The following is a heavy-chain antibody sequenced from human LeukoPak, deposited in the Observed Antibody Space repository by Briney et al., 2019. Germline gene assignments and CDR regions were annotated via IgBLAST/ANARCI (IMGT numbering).Heavy chain of an antibody. J-gene: IGHJ5*02. CDR2: IYYSGST. Sequence: PSETLSLTCTVSGGSISSSSYYWGWTRQPPGKGLEWIGSIYYSGSTYYNPSLKSRVTISVDTSKNQFSLKLSSVTAADTAVYYCARYYGSGHNWFDPWGQGTLVTVSS. D-gene: IGHD3-10*01. CDR3: ARYYGSGHNWFDP. V-gene: IGHV4-39*07. CDR1: GGSISSSSYY.